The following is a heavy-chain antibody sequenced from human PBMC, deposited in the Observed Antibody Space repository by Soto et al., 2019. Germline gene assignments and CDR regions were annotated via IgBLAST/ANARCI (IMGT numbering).Heavy chain of an antibody. Sequence: SVKVSCKASGGTFSSYAISWVRQAPGQGLEWMGGIIPIFGTANYAQKFQGRVTITADESTSTAYMELSSLRSEDTAVYYCARAPPYYYGSGSYWFDPWGQGTLVTVSS. CDR3: ARAPPYYYGSGSYWFDP. J-gene: IGHJ5*02. V-gene: IGHV1-69*13. D-gene: IGHD3-10*01. CDR2: IIPIFGTA. CDR1: GGTFSSYA.